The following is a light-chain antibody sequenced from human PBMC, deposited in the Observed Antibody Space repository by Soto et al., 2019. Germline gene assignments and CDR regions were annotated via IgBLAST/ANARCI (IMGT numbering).Light chain of an antibody. V-gene: IGKV1-5*03. CDR3: QQYNDYSWT. CDR2: KAS. Sequence: DIQMTQSPSTLSASVGDRVSINCRASQSISAWLAWYQQKPGKAPRLLIYKASTLEIGVPSRFSGSGSGTEFTPTISSLQPDDVATYYCQQYNDYSWTFGQGTKV. J-gene: IGKJ1*01. CDR1: QSISAW.